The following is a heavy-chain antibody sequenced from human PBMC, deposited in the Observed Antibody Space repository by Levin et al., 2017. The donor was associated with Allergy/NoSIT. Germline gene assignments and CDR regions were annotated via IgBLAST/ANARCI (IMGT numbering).Heavy chain of an antibody. Sequence: RAGGSLRLSCSASGFTFSSYSMNWVRQAPGKGLEWVSSMDSSSTYIYYADSLKGRFTISRDNAKNSLYLHMNSLRGDDTAVYYCARELPPVAAGVNDGMDVWGQGTTVTVSS. CDR2: MDSSSTYI. J-gene: IGHJ6*02. D-gene: IGHD6-19*01. CDR1: GFTFSSYS. V-gene: IGHV3-21*01. CDR3: ARELPPVAAGVNDGMDV.